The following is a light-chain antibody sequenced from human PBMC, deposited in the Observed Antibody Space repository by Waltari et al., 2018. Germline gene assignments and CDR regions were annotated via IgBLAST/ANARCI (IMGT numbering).Light chain of an antibody. CDR1: QSVSNY. Sequence: EVVLTQSPATLSLSPGERATISCRASQSVSNYLAWFQQKPGQAPRLLIYDASNRATGIPSRFSGSGSGTDFTLTISNLEPEDFAVYYCHQRSTWPLTFGGGTRVEI. CDR2: DAS. CDR3: HQRSTWPLT. J-gene: IGKJ4*01. V-gene: IGKV3-11*01.